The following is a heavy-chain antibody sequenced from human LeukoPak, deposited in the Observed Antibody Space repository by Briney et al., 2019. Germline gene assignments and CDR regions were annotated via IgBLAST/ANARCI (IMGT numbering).Heavy chain of an antibody. V-gene: IGHV4-59*01. Sequence: SETLSLTCTVSSGSIRTSYCSWIRQPPGKGLEWIGYIYYSGSTNYNPSLKSRVTISVDTSRNQFSLKLSSVTAADTAVYYCARAPNPVFFDDWGQGTLVTVSS. CDR3: ARAPNPVFFDD. J-gene: IGHJ4*02. CDR2: IYYSGST. CDR1: SGSIRTSY. D-gene: IGHD2-8*01.